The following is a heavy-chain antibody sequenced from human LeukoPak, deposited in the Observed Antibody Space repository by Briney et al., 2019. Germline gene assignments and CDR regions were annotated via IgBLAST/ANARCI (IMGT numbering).Heavy chain of an antibody. Sequence: SETLSLICTVSGGSISSYYWSWIRQPAGKGLEWIGRIYTSGSTNYNPSLKSRVTMSVDTSKNQFSLKLSSVTAADTAVYYCARDGGSGWYGNDAFDIWGQGTMVTVSS. D-gene: IGHD6-19*01. J-gene: IGHJ3*02. CDR1: GGSISSYY. CDR2: IYTSGST. CDR3: ARDGGSGWYGNDAFDI. V-gene: IGHV4-4*07.